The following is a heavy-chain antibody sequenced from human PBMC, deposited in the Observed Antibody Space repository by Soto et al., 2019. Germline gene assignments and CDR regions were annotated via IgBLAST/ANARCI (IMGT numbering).Heavy chain of an antibody. CDR3: AKDRGQYDILTGYDHYYYYYGMDV. J-gene: IGHJ6*02. D-gene: IGHD3-9*01. CDR1: GFTFDDYA. Sequence: GGSLRLSCAASGFTFDDYAMHWVRQAPGKGLEWVSGISWNSGSIGYADSVKGRFTISRDNAKNSLYLQMNSLRAEDTALYYCAKDRGQYDILTGYDHYYYYYGMDVWGQGTTVTVSS. CDR2: ISWNSGSI. V-gene: IGHV3-9*01.